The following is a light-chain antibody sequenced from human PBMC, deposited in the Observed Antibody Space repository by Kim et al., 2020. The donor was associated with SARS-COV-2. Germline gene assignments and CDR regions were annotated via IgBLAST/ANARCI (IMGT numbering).Light chain of an antibody. CDR2: KAT. CDR3: QQYSNSPWT. V-gene: IGKV1-5*03. Sequence: DIQMTQSPSTLSASIGDRVTITCRASQNINTWLAWYQQKPGKAPKLLVYKATSLESGVPPRFSGSGSGTQFTLTITSLEPDDYATYYCQQYSNSPWTFGQGTKVDIK. CDR1: QNINTW. J-gene: IGKJ1*01.